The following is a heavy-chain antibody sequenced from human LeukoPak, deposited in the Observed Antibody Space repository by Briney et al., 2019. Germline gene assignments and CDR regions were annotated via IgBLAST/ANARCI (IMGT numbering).Heavy chain of an antibody. CDR3: ARTGHCSSTSCYTLNAFDI. CDR1: GYTFTGYY. CDR2: INPNSGGT. V-gene: IGHV1-2*02. J-gene: IGHJ3*02. Sequence: ASVKVSCKASGYTFTGYYMHWVRQAPGQGLEWMGWINPNSGGTNYAQKFQGRVTMTRDTSISTAYMELSRLRSDDTAVYYCARTGHCSSTSCYTLNAFDIWGQGTMVTVSS. D-gene: IGHD2-2*02.